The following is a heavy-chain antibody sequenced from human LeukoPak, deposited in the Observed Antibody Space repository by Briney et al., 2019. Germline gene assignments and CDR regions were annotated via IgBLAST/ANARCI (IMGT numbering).Heavy chain of an antibody. J-gene: IGHJ4*02. V-gene: IGHV4-30-4*01. CDR3: AREGGPSGGCYAFDY. Sequence: WVRQPPGKGLEWIGYIYYSGSTYYNPSLKSRVTISVDTSKNQFSLKLSSVTAADTAVYYCAREGGPSGGCYAFDYWGQGTLVTVSS. D-gene: IGHD1-26*01. CDR2: IYYSGST.